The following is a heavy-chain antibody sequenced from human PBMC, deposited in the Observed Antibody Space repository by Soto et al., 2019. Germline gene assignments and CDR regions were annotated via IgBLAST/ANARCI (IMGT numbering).Heavy chain of an antibody. J-gene: IGHJ6*02. Sequence: PSATLSITCTVSGGSISSGDYYWSWIRQPPGKGLEWIGYIYYSGSTYYNPSLKSRVTISVDTSKNQFSLKLSSVTAADTAVYYCARDDYDSSGPPGYYYGMDVWGQGTTVTVSS. V-gene: IGHV4-30-4*02. CDR1: GGSISSGDYY. D-gene: IGHD3-22*01. CDR2: IYYSGST. CDR3: ARDDYDSSGPPGYYYGMDV.